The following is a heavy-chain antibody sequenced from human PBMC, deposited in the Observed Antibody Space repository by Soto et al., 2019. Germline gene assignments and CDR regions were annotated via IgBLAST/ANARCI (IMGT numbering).Heavy chain of an antibody. V-gene: IGHV4-31*03. CDR3: AREPRSGRGDYYGMDV. Sequence: QVQLQESGPGLVKPSQTLSLTCTVSGGSISSGGYYWSWIRQHPGKGLEWIGYISYSGSTYYNPSLKSRVTISVDTSKNQFALKLSSVTAADTAVYYCAREPRSGRGDYYGMDVWGQGTTVTVSS. D-gene: IGHD3-10*01. CDR1: GGSISSGGYY. J-gene: IGHJ6*02. CDR2: ISYSGST.